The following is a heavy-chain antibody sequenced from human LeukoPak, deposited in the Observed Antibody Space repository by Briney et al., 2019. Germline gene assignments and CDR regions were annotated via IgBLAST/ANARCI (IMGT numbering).Heavy chain of an antibody. Sequence: ASVKVSCKVSGYTLTELSMHWVRQAPGKGLEWMGGFDPEDGETIYAQKFQGRVTMTEDTSTDTAYMELSSLRSEDTAVYYCATGEHILTGYYPQYYFDYWGQGTLVTVSS. J-gene: IGHJ4*02. V-gene: IGHV1-24*01. CDR3: ATGEHILTGYYPQYYFDY. CDR2: FDPEDGET. CDR1: GYTLTELS. D-gene: IGHD3-9*01.